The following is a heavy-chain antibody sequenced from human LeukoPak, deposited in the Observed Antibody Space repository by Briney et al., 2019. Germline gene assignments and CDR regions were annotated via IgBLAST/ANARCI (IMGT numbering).Heavy chain of an antibody. CDR3: ARISVLYAAS. D-gene: IGHD2-8*01. Sequence: GSLRLSCAASGFTFSSYWMHWVRQAPGKGLVWVSRINNDGRSISYADSVKGRFTISRDNAKNSLYLQMNSLRGEDTAIYYCARISVLYAASWGQGTLVTVSS. CDR2: INNDGRSI. CDR1: GFTFSSYW. V-gene: IGHV3-74*01. J-gene: IGHJ5*02.